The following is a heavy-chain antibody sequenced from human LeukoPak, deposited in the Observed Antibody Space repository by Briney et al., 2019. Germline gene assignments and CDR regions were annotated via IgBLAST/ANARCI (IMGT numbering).Heavy chain of an antibody. D-gene: IGHD3-22*01. V-gene: IGHV1-2*02. CDR3: ARDRTDYYDSNAYYPNWFDP. Sequence: ASVKVSCKASGYTFTGYYIHWVRQAPGQGLEWMGWITPNSGGTNYAQKFQGRVTMTRDTSISTVYMELSRPRPDDTAVYYCARDRTDYYDSNAYYPNWFDPWGQGTLVTVSS. CDR1: GYTFTGYY. CDR2: ITPNSGGT. J-gene: IGHJ5*02.